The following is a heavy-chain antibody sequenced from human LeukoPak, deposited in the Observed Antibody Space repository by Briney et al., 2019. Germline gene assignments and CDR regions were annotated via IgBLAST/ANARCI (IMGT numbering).Heavy chain of an antibody. J-gene: IGHJ4*02. CDR3: TRSRGSGSYLDY. V-gene: IGHV1-69*13. CDR1: GGTFSSYA. Sequence: SVKVSCKASGGTFSSYAINWVRQAPGQGLEWMGRIVPIFGATNYAQNFQGRVTITADESTSTAYMELSSLRSEDTAVYYCTRSRGSGSYLDYWGQGTLVTVSS. CDR2: IVPIFGAT. D-gene: IGHD3-10*01.